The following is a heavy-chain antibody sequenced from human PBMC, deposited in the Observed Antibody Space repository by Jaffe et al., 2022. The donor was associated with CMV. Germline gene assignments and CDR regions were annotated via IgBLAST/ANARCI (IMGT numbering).Heavy chain of an antibody. CDR1: GGSFSGYY. CDR3: ARVQRRGDRRDRQVDP. D-gene: IGHD3-16*01. CDR2: INHSGST. Sequence: QVQLQQWGAGLLKPSETLSLTCAVYGGSFSGYYWSWIRQPPGKGLEWIGEINHSGSTNYNPSLKSRVTISVDTSKNQFSLKLSSVTAADTAVYYCARVQRRGDRRDRQVDPWGQGTLVTVSS. V-gene: IGHV4-34*01. J-gene: IGHJ5*02.